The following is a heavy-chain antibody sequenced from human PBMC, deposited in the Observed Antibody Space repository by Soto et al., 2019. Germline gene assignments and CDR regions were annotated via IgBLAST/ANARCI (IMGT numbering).Heavy chain of an antibody. CDR3: ARDLSWGSNWYYYMDV. Sequence: EVQLVESGGGLVQPGGSLRLSCATSGFILSDCAMNWVRQAPGKGLEWVSYISSSSSVIDYADSVKGRITVSRDNARNSLYLQMNSLRAEDTAVYYCARDLSWGSNWYYYMDVWGKGTTVTVSS. CDR2: ISSSSSVI. D-gene: IGHD7-27*01. J-gene: IGHJ6*03. V-gene: IGHV3-48*01. CDR1: GFILSDCA.